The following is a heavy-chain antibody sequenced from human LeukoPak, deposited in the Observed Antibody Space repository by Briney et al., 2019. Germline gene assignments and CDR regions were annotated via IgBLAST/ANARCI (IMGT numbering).Heavy chain of an antibody. CDR3: ARANDNYYYYYMDV. D-gene: IGHD3-9*01. V-gene: IGHV3-23*01. Sequence: TGGSLRLSCVASGFSFSRYDMHWVRQAPGKGLEWVSAISGSGGSTYYADSVKGRFTISRDNAKNSLYLQMNSLRAEDAAVYYCARANDNYYYYYMDVWGKGTTVTISS. CDR2: ISGSGGST. J-gene: IGHJ6*03. CDR1: GFSFSRYD.